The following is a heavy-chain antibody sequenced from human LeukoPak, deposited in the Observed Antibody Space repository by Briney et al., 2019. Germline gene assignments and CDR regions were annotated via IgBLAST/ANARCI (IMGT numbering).Heavy chain of an antibody. J-gene: IGHJ3*02. Sequence: SETLSLTCTVSGGSISSSSYYWGWIRQPPGKGLEWIGSIYYSGSTYYNPSLKSRVTISVDTSKNQFSLKLSSVTAADTAVYYCARDQGSYYNVPDDAFDIWGQGTMVTVSS. D-gene: IGHD3-10*01. V-gene: IGHV4-39*07. CDR2: IYYSGST. CDR3: ARDQGSYYNVPDDAFDI. CDR1: GGSISSSSYY.